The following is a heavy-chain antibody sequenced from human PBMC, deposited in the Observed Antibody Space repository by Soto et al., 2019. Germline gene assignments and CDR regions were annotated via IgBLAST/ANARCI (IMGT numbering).Heavy chain of an antibody. V-gene: IGHV4-61*01. J-gene: IGHJ1*01. CDR1: GGSVSGTSHY. CDR3: ARGGTSSRRAVAGYFHY. Sequence: QVRLQESGPGLVKPSETLSLTCSVSGGSVSGTSHYWNWIRQTPGKGLEWIGYIDYSGSTNYSPSLKSRVTISVDTSKTHFSLKLSSVTAADTAVYYWARGGTSSRRAVAGYFHYWGQGIQVTVSS. D-gene: IGHD1-7*01. CDR2: IDYSGST.